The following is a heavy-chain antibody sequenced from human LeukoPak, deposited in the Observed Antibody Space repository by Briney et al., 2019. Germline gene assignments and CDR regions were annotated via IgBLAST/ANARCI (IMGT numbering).Heavy chain of an antibody. CDR1: GGTFSSYA. V-gene: IGHV1-69*05. J-gene: IGHJ3*02. D-gene: IGHD6-6*01. Sequence: SVKVSCKASGGTFSSYAISWVRQAPGQGLEWMGRIIPFFGTANYAQKFQGRATITTDESTSTAYMELNSLRSEDTAVYYCARDGIAARLQQWSFDIWGQGTMVTVSS. CDR2: IIPFFGTA. CDR3: ARDGIAARLQQWSFDI.